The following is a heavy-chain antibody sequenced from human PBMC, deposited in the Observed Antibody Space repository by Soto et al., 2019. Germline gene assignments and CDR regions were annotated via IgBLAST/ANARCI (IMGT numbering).Heavy chain of an antibody. CDR1: GGTFSSYT. J-gene: IGHJ2*01. Sequence: QVQLVQSGAEVKKPGFSVKVSCKASGGTFSSYTISWVRQAPGQGLEWMGRIIPILGIANYAQKFQGRVTITADKSTSTAYMELSSLRSEDTAVYYCARGQANWYFDLWGRGTLVTVSS. V-gene: IGHV1-69*02. CDR2: IIPILGIA. CDR3: ARGQANWYFDL.